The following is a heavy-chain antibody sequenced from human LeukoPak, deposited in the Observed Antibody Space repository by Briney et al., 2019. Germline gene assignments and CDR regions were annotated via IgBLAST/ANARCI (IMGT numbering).Heavy chain of an antibody. CDR3: ARDSFGGYSYGHGDY. Sequence: GGSLRLSCAASGFSFSSHWMHWVRRAPGKGLVWVSRINSDGTTTSYADSVKGRFTISRDNAKNTLYLQMNSLRAEDTAVYYCARDSFGGYSYGHGDYWGQGTLVTVSS. CDR1: GFSFSSHW. CDR2: INSDGTTT. V-gene: IGHV3-74*01. D-gene: IGHD5-18*01. J-gene: IGHJ4*02.